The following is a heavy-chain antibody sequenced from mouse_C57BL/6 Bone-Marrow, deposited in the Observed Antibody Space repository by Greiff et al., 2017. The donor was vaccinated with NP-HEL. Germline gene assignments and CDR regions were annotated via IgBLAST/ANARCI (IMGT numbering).Heavy chain of an antibody. CDR2: IYPRSGNT. J-gene: IGHJ2*01. D-gene: IGHD3-2*02. Sequence: QVHVKQSGAELARPGASVKLSCKASGYTFTSYGISWVKQRTGQGLEWIGEIYPRSGNTYYNEKFKGKATLTADKSSSTAYMELRSLTSEDSAVYFCARDSSGRDYWGQGTTLTVSS. CDR1: GYTFTSYG. V-gene: IGHV1-81*01. CDR3: ARDSSGRDY.